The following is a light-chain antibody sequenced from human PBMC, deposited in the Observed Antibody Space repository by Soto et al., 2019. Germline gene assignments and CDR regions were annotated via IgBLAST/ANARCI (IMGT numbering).Light chain of an antibody. CDR3: QQYNGYPLT. J-gene: IGKJ5*01. V-gene: IGKV1-16*02. CDR2: DAS. CDR1: QGISYY. Sequence: DIQMTQSPSSLSASVGDRVTITCRASQGISYYLAWFQQKPGKAPKSLIYDASSLRSGVPSKFSGSGFGTEFTLTISSLQPEDFATYYCQQYNGYPLTFGQGTRLEIK.